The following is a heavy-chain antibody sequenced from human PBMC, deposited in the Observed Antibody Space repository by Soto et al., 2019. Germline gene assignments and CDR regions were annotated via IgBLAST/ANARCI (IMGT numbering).Heavy chain of an antibody. CDR3: ARGRYGDY. Sequence: QVHLVQSGAEVKKPGASVKVSCKGSGYGFTTYGITWVRQAPGQGLEWMAWISAHNGNTNYAQKVQGRVTVTIDTSTSTAYLELRSLRYDDTAVDYCARGRYGDYWGQGALVTVSS. CDR2: ISAHNGNT. CDR1: GYGFTTYG. J-gene: IGHJ4*02. D-gene: IGHD1-1*01. V-gene: IGHV1-18*01.